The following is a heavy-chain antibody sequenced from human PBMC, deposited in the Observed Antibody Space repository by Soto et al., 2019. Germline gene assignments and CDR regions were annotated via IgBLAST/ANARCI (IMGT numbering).Heavy chain of an antibody. J-gene: IGHJ6*03. Sequence: ASVKVSCKASGYTFTSYDINWVRQATGQGLEWMGWMNPNRGNTGYAQKFQGRVTMTRNTSISTAYMELGSLRSEDTAVYYCASGRRGIAARPGPGYYYYMDVWGKGTTVTVSS. CDR3: ASGRRGIAARPGPGYYYYMDV. D-gene: IGHD6-6*01. CDR1: GYTFTSYD. V-gene: IGHV1-8*01. CDR2: MNPNRGNT.